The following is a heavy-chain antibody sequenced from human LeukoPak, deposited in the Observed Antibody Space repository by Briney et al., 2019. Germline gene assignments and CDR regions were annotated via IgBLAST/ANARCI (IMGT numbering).Heavy chain of an antibody. J-gene: IGHJ4*02. CDR1: GGSFSGYY. CDR3: ARGQGTVTTH. CDR2: INHSGSA. D-gene: IGHD4-17*01. Sequence: PSETLSLTCAVSGGSFSGYYWTWIRQPPGKGLEWIGEINHSGSANYNPSLKSRVTISLDTSKNQFSLKLSSVAAADTAVYYCARGQGTVTTHWGQGTLVTVSS. V-gene: IGHV4-34*01.